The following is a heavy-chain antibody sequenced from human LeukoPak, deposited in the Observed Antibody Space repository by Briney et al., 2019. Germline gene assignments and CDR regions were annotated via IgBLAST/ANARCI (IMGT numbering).Heavy chain of an antibody. CDR1: GGSISSGGYY. V-gene: IGHV4-31*03. J-gene: IGHJ6*02. Sequence: SQTLSLTCTVSGGSISSGGYYWSWIRQHPGKGLEWIGYIYYSGSTYYNPSLKSRLTISIDTSKNQFSLKLSSVTAADTAVYYCARARSRTNYYGMDVWGQGTTVTVSS. CDR3: ARARSRTNYYGMDV. CDR2: IYYSGST. D-gene: IGHD1-14*01.